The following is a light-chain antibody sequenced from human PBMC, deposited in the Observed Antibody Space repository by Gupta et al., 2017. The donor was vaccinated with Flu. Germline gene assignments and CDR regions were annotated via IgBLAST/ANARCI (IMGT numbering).Light chain of an antibody. CDR2: EDN. V-gene: IGLV6-57*01. CDR3: QFYDSSNNGAV. Sequence: NFMLTQPHSVSESPGKTVTISCTRSSGSIASNYVQWYQQRPGSSPTTVIYEDNQRPSGVPDRFSGSIDSSSTSASLTISGLKTQDEADYYCQFYDSSNNGAVFGGGTKLTVL. CDR1: SGSIASNY. J-gene: IGLJ2*01.